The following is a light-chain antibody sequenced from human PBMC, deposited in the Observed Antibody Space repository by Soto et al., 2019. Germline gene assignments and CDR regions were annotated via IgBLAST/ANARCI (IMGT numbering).Light chain of an antibody. CDR3: GTWDSSLSAGV. J-gene: IGLJ2*01. CDR2: END. CDR1: SSNIGNNY. Sequence: QAVLTQPPSVSAAPGQKVSISCSGSSSNIGNNYVSWYQQLPGTAPKLLIYENDKRPSGIPDRFSGSKSGTSATLGITGLQTGDDVDYYCGTWDSSLSAGVFGGGTQLTVL. V-gene: IGLV1-51*02.